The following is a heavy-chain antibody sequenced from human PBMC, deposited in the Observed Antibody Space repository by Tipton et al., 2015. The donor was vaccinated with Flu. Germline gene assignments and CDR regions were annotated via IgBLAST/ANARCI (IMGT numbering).Heavy chain of an antibody. CDR1: GFTFSSFG. J-gene: IGHJ4*02. D-gene: IGHD1-20*01. V-gene: IGHV3-30*02. Sequence: SLRLSCAASGFTFSSFGMHWVRQAPGKGLEWVAFIRYDGSNKYYGDSVKGRFTISRDNSKNTVYLQMNSLRAEDTAVYYCASLTGDDYWGQGTPVAVSS. CDR3: ASLTGDDY. CDR2: IRYDGSNK.